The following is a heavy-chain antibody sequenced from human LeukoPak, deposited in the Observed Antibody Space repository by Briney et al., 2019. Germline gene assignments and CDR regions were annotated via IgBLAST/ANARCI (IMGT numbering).Heavy chain of an antibody. D-gene: IGHD2-15*01. V-gene: IGHV4-34*01. CDR3: ARGGRRAYWYFDL. J-gene: IGHJ2*01. CDR1: GVSFSGYY. Sequence: NSSETLSLTCAVYGVSFSGYYWSWIRQPPGKGLEWIGEINHSGSTNYNPSLKSRVTISVDTSKNQFSLKLSSVTAADTAVYYCARGGRRAYWYFDLWGRGTLVTVSA. CDR2: INHSGST.